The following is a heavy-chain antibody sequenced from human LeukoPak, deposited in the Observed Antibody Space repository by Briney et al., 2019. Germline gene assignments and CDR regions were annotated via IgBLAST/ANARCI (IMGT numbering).Heavy chain of an antibody. Sequence: PGGSLRLSCAASGFTFSSYWVHWVRQAPGKGLVWVSRINSDGSSTSYADSVKGRFTISRDNAKNTLYLQMNSLRAEDTAVYYCARTTLGSRSSTSWDLDYWGQGTLVTVSS. CDR1: GFTFSSYW. D-gene: IGHD2-2*01. CDR3: ARTTLGSRSSTSWDLDY. J-gene: IGHJ4*02. V-gene: IGHV3-74*01. CDR2: INSDGSST.